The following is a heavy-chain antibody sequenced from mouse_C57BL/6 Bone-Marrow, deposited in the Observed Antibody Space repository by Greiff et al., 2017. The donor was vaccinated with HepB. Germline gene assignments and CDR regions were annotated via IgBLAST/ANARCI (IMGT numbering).Heavy chain of an antibody. J-gene: IGHJ3*01. CDR1: GYTFTSYW. CDR2: IDPSDSYT. V-gene: IGHV1-69*01. D-gene: IGHD1-1*01. Sequence: QVQLQQPGAELVMPGASVKLSCKASGYTFTSYWMHWVKQRPGQDLEWIGEIDPSDSYTNYNQKFKGKSTLTVDKSSSTAYMQLSSLTSEDSAVYYCAMGLRDWGQGTLVTVSA. CDR3: AMGLRD.